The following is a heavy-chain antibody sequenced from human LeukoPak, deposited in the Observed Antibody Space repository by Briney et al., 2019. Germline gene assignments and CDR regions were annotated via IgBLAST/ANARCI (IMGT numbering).Heavy chain of an antibody. CDR1: GFTFSSYA. CDR2: ISYDGSNK. Sequence: PGGSLRLSCAASGFTFSSYAMHWVRQAPGKGLEWVAVISYDGSNKYYADSVKGRFTISRDNSKNTLYLQMNSLRAEDTAVYYCARDLYKREGTFDYWGQGILVTVSS. J-gene: IGHJ4*02. V-gene: IGHV3-30-3*01. CDR3: ARDLYKREGTFDY. D-gene: IGHD1-14*01.